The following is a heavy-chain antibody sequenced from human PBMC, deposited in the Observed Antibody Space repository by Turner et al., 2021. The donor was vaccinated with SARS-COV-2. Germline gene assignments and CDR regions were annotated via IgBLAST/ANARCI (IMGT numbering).Heavy chain of an antibody. CDR2: IWYDGSNK. Sequence: QVQLVESGGGVVQPGRSLRLSCEASGFTFSSYGMHWVRQAPGKGLEWVAVIWYDGSNKYYADSVKGRFTISRDNSKNMLYLQMNSLRAEDTAVYYCARDPNAGYYYMDVWGKGTTVTVSS. V-gene: IGHV3-33*01. J-gene: IGHJ6*03. CDR3: ARDPNAGYYYMDV. D-gene: IGHD2-8*01. CDR1: GFTFSSYG.